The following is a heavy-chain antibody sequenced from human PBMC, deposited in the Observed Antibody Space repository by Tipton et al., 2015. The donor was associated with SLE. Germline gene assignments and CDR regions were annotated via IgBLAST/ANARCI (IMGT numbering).Heavy chain of an antibody. CDR1: GGSISSGGHY. D-gene: IGHD4-23*01. CDR2: IYYNGNT. J-gene: IGHJ4*02. V-gene: IGHV4-31*03. Sequence: TLSLTCTVSGGSISSGGHYWSWIRQQPGKGLEWIGYIYYNGNTDSNPSLKSRLMMSVDRSKNQFSLNLNSVTAADTAMYYCARHGNQDYWGQGTLVTVSS. CDR3: ARHGNQDY.